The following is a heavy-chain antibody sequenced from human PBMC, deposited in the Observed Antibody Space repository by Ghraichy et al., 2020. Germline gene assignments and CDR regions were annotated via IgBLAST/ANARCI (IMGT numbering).Heavy chain of an antibody. D-gene: IGHD5-12*01. V-gene: IGHV1-46*01. CDR2: INPSGGST. CDR3: ARSRLPRADFDY. Sequence: ASVKVSCKASGYTFTSYYMHWVRQAPGQGLEWMGIINPSGGSTSYAQKFQGIVTMTRDTSTSTVYMELSSLRSEDTAVYYCARSRLPRADFDYWGQGTLVTVSS. CDR1: GYTFTSYY. J-gene: IGHJ4*02.